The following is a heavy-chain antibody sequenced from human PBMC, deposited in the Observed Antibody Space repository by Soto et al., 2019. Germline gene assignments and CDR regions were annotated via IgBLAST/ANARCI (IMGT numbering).Heavy chain of an antibody. CDR3: ARGEWLQDY. D-gene: IGHD5-12*01. J-gene: IGHJ4*02. Sequence: ASVKVSCKASGYTFTSYYMHWVRQAPGQGLEWMGRINPSVGSASYAQKFQGRVTMTADTSISTAYMELSRLRSEDTAVYYCARGEWLQDYWGQGTLVTVSS. CDR1: GYTFTSYY. V-gene: IGHV1-46*01. CDR2: INPSVGSA.